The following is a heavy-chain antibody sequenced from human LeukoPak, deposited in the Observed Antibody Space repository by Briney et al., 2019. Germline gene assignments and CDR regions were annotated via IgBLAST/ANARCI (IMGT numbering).Heavy chain of an antibody. V-gene: IGHV3-30*02. CDR3: AKAGYSTSWYYLDF. CDR2: IRFDGGNE. CDR1: DFTFSDYG. J-gene: IGHJ4*02. Sequence: PGGSLRLSCAASDFTFSDYGMHWVRQAPGKGLEWVAFIRFDGGNEIYGDSVKGRFTISRDESKDTLYLQMNSLSAEDTAVYFCAKAGYSTSWYYLDFWGQGTLVTVSS. D-gene: IGHD6-13*01.